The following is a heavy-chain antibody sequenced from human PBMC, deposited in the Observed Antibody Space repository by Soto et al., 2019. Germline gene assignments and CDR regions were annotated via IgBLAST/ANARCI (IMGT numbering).Heavy chain of an antibody. CDR2: ISGGGGNK. D-gene: IGHD3-22*01. V-gene: IGHV3-23*01. CDR3: AKGGYDSSGHSLYNFDS. CDR1: GLTLSSCS. Sequence: GSLRLSCAASGLTLSSCSMRWVRQAPGKGLEWVSTISGGGGNKYYADAVKGRLTISRDNSKSTMYLQMNSLRDEDTAVYYCAKGGYDSSGHSLYNFDSWGQGTLCTVS. J-gene: IGHJ4*02.